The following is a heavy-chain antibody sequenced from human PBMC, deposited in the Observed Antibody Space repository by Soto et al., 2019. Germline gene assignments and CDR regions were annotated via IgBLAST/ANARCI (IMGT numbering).Heavy chain of an antibody. J-gene: IGHJ6*02. CDR2: IYHSGST. CDR3: ARSRYSSSRHGHFDYGIDV. D-gene: IGHD6-13*01. V-gene: IGHV4-38-2*01. CDR1: GYSISSGYY. Sequence: SETLSLTCAVSGYSISSGYYWGWIRQPPGKGLEWIGSIYHSGSTYYNPSLKSRVTISVDTSNNQFSLKLSSVTAADTAVYYFARSRYSSSRHGHFDYGIDVWGQGTTVTVSS.